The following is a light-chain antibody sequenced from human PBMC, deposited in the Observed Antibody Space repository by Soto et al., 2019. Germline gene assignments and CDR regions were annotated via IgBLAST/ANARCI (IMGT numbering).Light chain of an antibody. V-gene: IGKV3-11*01. J-gene: IGKJ4*01. CDR1: QSVSSY. Sequence: EIVLTQSPATLSLSPGERATLSCRASQSVSSYLAWYQQKPGQAPRLLIYDASTRATGIPARFSGSGSGTDFTIPISSLEPEDFAVYYCQQRSNWPPFTFGGGTKVEIK. CDR2: DAS. CDR3: QQRSNWPPFT.